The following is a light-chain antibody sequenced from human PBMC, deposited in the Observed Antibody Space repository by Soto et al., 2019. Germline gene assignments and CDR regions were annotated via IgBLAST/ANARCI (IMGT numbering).Light chain of an antibody. J-gene: IGKJ5*01. Sequence: AIQLTQSPSSLSASIGDRVSITCRASQVISKTLAWYQQQPGKAPRLLINDASTLESVVPFRFSGSGSGTDFTLTISVLQPEDIATSFCQQFDSFPITFGQGTRLEI. CDR2: DAS. CDR1: QVISKT. V-gene: IGKV1-13*02. CDR3: QQFDSFPIT.